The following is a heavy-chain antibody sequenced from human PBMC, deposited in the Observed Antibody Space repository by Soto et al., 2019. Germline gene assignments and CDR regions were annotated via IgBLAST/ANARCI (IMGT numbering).Heavy chain of an antibody. J-gene: IGHJ3*02. V-gene: IGHV3-49*03. D-gene: IGHD5-12*01. Sequence: GGSLRLSCTASGFTFGDYAMSWFRQAPGKGLEWVGFIRSKAYGGTTEYAASVKGRFTISRDDSKSIAYLQMNSLKPEDTAVYYCTSDRVYIVATGNDAFDIWGQGTMVTVSS. CDR3: TSDRVYIVATGNDAFDI. CDR1: GFTFGDYA. CDR2: IRSKAYGGTT.